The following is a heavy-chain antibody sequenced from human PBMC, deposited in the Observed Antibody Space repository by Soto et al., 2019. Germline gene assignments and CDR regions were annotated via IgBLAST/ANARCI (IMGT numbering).Heavy chain of an antibody. CDR2: IWYDGSNK. CDR3: ARGQSRGHSSGWYWVY. V-gene: IGHV3-33*01. CDR1: GFTFSNYA. D-gene: IGHD6-19*01. Sequence: GGSLRLSCATSGFTFSNYALHWVRQAPGKGLEWVAAIWYDGSNKFYGESVEGRFTISRDSSTNTLYLEMNRLTAEDTALYYCARGQSRGHSSGWYWVYWGQGTLVTVSS. J-gene: IGHJ4*02.